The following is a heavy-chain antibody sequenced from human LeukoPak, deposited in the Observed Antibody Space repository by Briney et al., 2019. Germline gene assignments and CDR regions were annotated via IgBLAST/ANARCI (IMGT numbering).Heavy chain of an antibody. CDR2: IHASGTT. CDR3: ARDIGGRV. Sequence: SETLSLTCTVSGASINTYFWSWFRQPAGKGLEWIGRIHASGTTNYNPSLKSRVSMSIDVSKNQFSLRLTSVTAADTAVFYCARDIGGRVWGKGTTVIVSS. CDR1: GASINTYF. J-gene: IGHJ6*04. D-gene: IGHD3-16*01. V-gene: IGHV4-4*07.